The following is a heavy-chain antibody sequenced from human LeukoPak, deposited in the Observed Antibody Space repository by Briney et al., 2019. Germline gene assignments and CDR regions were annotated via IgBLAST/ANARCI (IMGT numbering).Heavy chain of an antibody. CDR1: GGSFSGYY. CDR2: INHSGST. Sequence: SETLSLTCAIYGGSFSGYYWSWIRQPPGKGLEWIGEINHSGSTNYNPSLKSRVTISVDTSKNQFSLKLSSVTAADTAVYYCARSRRIAARPRWFDPWGQGTLVTVSS. CDR3: ARSRRIAARPRWFDP. D-gene: IGHD6-6*01. J-gene: IGHJ5*02. V-gene: IGHV4-34*01.